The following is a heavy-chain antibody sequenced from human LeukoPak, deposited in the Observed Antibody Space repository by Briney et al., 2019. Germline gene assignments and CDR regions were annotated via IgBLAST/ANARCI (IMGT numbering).Heavy chain of an antibody. D-gene: IGHD3-10*01. CDR1: GYTFSGDY. J-gene: IGHJ4*02. CDR3: ARGITTMVRGVTYYFDY. CDR2: INPNSGGT. V-gene: IGHV1-2*02. Sequence: GASVKVSCKASGYTFSGDYMHWVRQAPGQGLEWMGWINPNSGGTNYAQKFQGRVTMTRDTSISTAYMELSRLRSDDTAVYYCARGITTMVRGVTYYFDYWGQGTLVTVSS.